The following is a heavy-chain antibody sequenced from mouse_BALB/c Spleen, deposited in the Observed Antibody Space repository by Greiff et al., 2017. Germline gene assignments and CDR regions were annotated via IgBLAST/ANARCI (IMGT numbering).Heavy chain of an antibody. CDR2: LNPYNGDP. J-gene: IGHJ2*01. V-gene: IGHV1-20*02. CDR3: ARGVTTVVAKGYYFDY. Sequence: EVQLQQSGPELVKPGASVKISCKASGYSFTGYFMNWVMQSHGKSLEWIGRLNPYNGDPFYNQKLKGKATLTVDKSSSTAHMELRSLASEDSAVYYCARGVTTVVAKGYYFDYWGQGTTLTVSS. D-gene: IGHD1-1*01. CDR1: GYSFTGYF.